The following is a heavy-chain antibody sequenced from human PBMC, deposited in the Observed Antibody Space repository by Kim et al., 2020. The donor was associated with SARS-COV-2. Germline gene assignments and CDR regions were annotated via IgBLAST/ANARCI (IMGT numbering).Heavy chain of an antibody. CDR3: ARGLLMGDSYYYYGMDV. Sequence: ASVKVSCKASGYTFTSYYMHWVRQAPGQGLEWMGIINPSGGSTSYAQKFQGRVTMTRDTSTSTVYMELSSLRSEDTAVYYCARGLLMGDSYYYYGMDVWGQGTTVTVSS. D-gene: IGHD2-15*01. J-gene: IGHJ6*02. CDR2: INPSGGST. CDR1: GYTFTSYY. V-gene: IGHV1-46*01.